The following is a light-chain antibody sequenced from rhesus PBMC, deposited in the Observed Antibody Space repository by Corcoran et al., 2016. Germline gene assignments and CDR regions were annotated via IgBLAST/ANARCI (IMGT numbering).Light chain of an antibody. J-gene: IGKJ2*01. CDR1: QGISSW. Sequence: DIQMTQSPSSLSASVGDRVTITCRASQGISSWLAWYQQKPGTAPKLLIYKASSLQSGVPSRFSGSGSGTDFTLTISSLQPEDCAPYYCQPYKRAPYSFGQVTKVEIK. CDR2: KAS. CDR3: QPYKRAPYS. V-gene: IGKV1-21*01.